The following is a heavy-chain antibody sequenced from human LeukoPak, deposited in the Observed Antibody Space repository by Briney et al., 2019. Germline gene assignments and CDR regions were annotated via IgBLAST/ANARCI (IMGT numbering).Heavy chain of an antibody. J-gene: IGHJ4*02. Sequence: GGSLRLSCAASGFTFSSYAMHWVRQAPGKGLEGVAVISYDGSNKYYADSVKGRFTISRDNSKNTLYLQMNSLRAEDTAVYYCARDMWATAGEKIFDYWGQGTLVTVSS. V-gene: IGHV3-30-3*01. D-gene: IGHD1-26*01. CDR2: ISYDGSNK. CDR1: GFTFSSYA. CDR3: ARDMWATAGEKIFDY.